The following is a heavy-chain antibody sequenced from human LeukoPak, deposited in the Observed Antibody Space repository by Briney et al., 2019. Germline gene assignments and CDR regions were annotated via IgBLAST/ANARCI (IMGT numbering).Heavy chain of an antibody. CDR2: INHSGST. CDR3: ARVGVLMVWAVDAFDI. J-gene: IGHJ3*02. D-gene: IGHD2-8*01. CDR1: GGSFSGYY. Sequence: SETLSLTCAVYGGSFSGYYWSWIRQPPGKGLEWIGEINHSGSTNYNPSLKSRVTISVDTSKNQFSLKLSSVTAADTAVYYCARVGVLMVWAVDAFDIWGQGTMVTASS. V-gene: IGHV4-34*01.